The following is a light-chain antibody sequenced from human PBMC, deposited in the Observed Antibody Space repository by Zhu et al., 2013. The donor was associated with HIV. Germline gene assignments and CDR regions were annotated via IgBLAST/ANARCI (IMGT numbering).Light chain of an antibody. J-gene: IGLJ2*01. CDR2: DNT. V-gene: IGLV1-51*01. CDR3: GTWESSLSAVV. Sequence: QSVLTQPPSVSAAPGQKVSISCSGSGSNIGKNYVSWYQQLPGTAPKLLIYDNTERPSGIPDRFSASKSGTSATLDISGLQSGDEADYYCGTWESSLSAVVLGGGTKLTVL. CDR1: GSNIGKNY.